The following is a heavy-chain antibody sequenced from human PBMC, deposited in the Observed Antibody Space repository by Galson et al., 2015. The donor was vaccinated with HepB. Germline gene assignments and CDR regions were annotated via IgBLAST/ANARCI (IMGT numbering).Heavy chain of an antibody. CDR1: GFTVSSNY. Sequence: SLRLSCAASGFTVSSNYMSWVRQAPGKGLEWVSVIYSGGSTYYADSVKGRFTISRDNSKNTLYLQMNSLRAEDTAVYYCARDSPRYSYGSVPYYFDYWGQGTLVTVSS. J-gene: IGHJ4*02. V-gene: IGHV3-66*01. D-gene: IGHD5-18*01. CDR2: IYSGGST. CDR3: ARDSPRYSYGSVPYYFDY.